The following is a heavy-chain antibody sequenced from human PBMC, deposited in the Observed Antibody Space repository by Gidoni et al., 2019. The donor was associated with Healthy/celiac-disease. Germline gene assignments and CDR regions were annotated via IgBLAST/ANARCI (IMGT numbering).Heavy chain of an antibody. V-gene: IGHV3-11*01. Sequence: QVQMVESGGGLVKAGGSLRLSCAASGFTFRDYYMSWIRQSPGKGLECVSYISSSGSTIYYAASVKGRFTISRDNAKNSLYLQMNSLRAEDTAVYYCARSHPNYYYYYGMDVWGQGTTVTVSS. CDR1: GFTFRDYY. CDR3: ARSHPNYYYYYGMDV. J-gene: IGHJ6*02. CDR2: ISSSGSTI.